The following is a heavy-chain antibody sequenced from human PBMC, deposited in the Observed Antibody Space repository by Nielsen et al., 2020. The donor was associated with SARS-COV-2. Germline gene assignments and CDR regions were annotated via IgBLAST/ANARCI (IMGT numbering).Heavy chain of an antibody. CDR3: ARGSDEGLAL. V-gene: IGHV4-38-2*01. CDR2: IYYTGST. CDR1: GFTFSDSY. Sequence: ESLKISCAASGFTFSDSYMTWIRQPPGKGLEWIGSIYYTGSTYYNPSLKSRVTISVHTSKNQFSLKLRSVTAADTAVYYCARGSDEGLALWGQGTLVTVSS. D-gene: IGHD3-10*01. J-gene: IGHJ4*02.